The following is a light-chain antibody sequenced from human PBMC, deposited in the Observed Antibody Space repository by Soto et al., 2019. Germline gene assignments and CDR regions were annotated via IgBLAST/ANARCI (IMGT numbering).Light chain of an antibody. CDR3: LLSYSGVRV. J-gene: IGLJ3*02. V-gene: IGLV7-46*01. CDR1: TGAVTSGHF. Sequence: QTVVTQEPSLTVSPGGTVTLTCASSTGAVTSGHFPFWFQQRPGQALRTLMYDTSNKHSSTPARFSGSLLGGKAALTLSGAQPEDEADYYCLLSYSGVRVFGGGTQLTVL. CDR2: DTS.